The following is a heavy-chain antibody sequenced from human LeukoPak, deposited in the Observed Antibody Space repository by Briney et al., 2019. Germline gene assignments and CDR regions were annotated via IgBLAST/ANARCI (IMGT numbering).Heavy chain of an antibody. Sequence: GGSLRLSCTASGFTFGDYAMSWFRQAPGKGLEWVGFIRSKAYGGTTEYAASVKGRFTISRDDSKSIAYLQMNSLKTEDTAVYYCTRERHYDSSGYLGYWGQGTLVTVSS. D-gene: IGHD3-22*01. V-gene: IGHV3-49*03. CDR1: GFTFGDYA. CDR2: IRSKAYGGTT. J-gene: IGHJ4*02. CDR3: TRERHYDSSGYLGY.